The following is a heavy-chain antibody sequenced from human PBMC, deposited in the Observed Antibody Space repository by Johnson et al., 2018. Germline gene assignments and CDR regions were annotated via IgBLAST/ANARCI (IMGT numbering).Heavy chain of an antibody. V-gene: IGHV3-74*01. D-gene: IGHD2-21*01. CDR1: GFTFSSSW. CDR3: ASALWSGGV. CDR2: INSDGSIT. J-gene: IGHJ6*04. Sequence: VQLVESGGGLVQPGGSLRLSCAASGFTFSSSWMHWVRQAPGKGLVWVSHINSDGSITSDVDSVKGRFTISRDNAKNTLYLQMNSLRAEDTAVYYCASALWSGGVWGKGTTVTVSS.